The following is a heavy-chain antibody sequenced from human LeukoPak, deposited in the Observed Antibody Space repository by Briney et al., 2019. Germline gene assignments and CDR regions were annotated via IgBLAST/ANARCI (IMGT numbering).Heavy chain of an antibody. J-gene: IGHJ4*02. CDR2: IYYSGST. Sequence: SETLSLTCTVSGGSISSSSHYWGWIRQPPGKGLEWIGSIYYSGSTYYNPSLKSRVTISVDTSKNQFSLKLSSVTAADTAVYYCASLPIPGYCSGGSCYSVMVLRDYWGQGTLVTVSS. D-gene: IGHD2-15*01. CDR3: ASLPIPGYCSGGSCYSVMVLRDY. CDR1: GGSISSSSHY. V-gene: IGHV4-39*01.